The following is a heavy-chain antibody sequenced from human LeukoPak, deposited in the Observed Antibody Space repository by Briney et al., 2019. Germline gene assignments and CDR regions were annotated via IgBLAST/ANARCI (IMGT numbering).Heavy chain of an antibody. CDR2: ISSSSSYI. D-gene: IGHD3-10*01. CDR3: ARDRYGSVAWFDP. Sequence: GGSLRLSCAASGFTFSSYSMNWVRQAPGKGLEWVSSISSSSSYIYYADSVKGRFTISRDNAKNSLYLQMNSLRAEDTAVYYCARDRYGSVAWFDPLGQGTLVTDSS. V-gene: IGHV3-21*01. CDR1: GFTFSSYS. J-gene: IGHJ5*02.